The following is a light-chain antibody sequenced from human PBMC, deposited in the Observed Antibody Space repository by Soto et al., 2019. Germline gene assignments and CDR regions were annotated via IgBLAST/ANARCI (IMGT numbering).Light chain of an antibody. CDR1: SGDIGSYNR. Sequence: QSALTQPASVSGSPGQSITISCTGTSGDIGSYNRVSWYQQHPAKAPKLIIYEVTDRPSGVSNRFSGSKSANTASLTISGLQAEDEAEYYCSSYTNINTRACVFGTGTKVTVL. CDR2: EVT. CDR3: SSYTNINTRACV. V-gene: IGLV2-14*01. J-gene: IGLJ1*01.